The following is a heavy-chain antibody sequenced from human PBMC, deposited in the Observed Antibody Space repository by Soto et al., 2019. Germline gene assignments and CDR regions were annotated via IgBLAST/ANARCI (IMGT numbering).Heavy chain of an antibody. J-gene: IGHJ3*01. Sequence: EVQLVESGGGLVKPGESLSLSCAASGFTFSSAWMTWVRQAPGKALEWVGRIKSKTDGGTTGYAAPVKGRFTISRYDSRNTLSLQMTSLKTEDTGVYYCATYRPYSVGALNCWGQGTMVTVSS. CDR3: ATYRPYSVGALNC. CDR1: GFTFSSAW. CDR2: IKSKTDGGTT. D-gene: IGHD2-21*01. V-gene: IGHV3-15*01.